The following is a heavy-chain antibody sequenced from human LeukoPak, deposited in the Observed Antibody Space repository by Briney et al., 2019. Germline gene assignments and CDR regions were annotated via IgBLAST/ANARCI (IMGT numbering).Heavy chain of an antibody. CDR2: INPNSGGT. V-gene: IGHV1-2*02. D-gene: IGHD3-22*01. Sequence: ASVKVSCKASGHTFTAYYMFWVRQAPGQGLEWMGWINPNSGGTNFAPNFRGRVTMTRDTSISTAYMELSGLTSDDTAVYFCATYYSDTSARDWGQGTLVTVSS. J-gene: IGHJ4*02. CDR1: GHTFTAYY. CDR3: ATYYSDTSARD.